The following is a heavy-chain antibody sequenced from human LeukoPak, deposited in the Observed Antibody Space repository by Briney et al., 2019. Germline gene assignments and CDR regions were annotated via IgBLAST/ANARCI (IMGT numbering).Heavy chain of an antibody. Sequence: GRSLRLSCAASGFTFSSYGMHWVRQAPGKGLEWVAVIWYDGSNKYYADSVKGRFTISRDNSKNTLYLQMNSLRAEDTAVYYCARGHMRGKYYYYYYGMDVWGQGTTVTVSS. CDR1: GFTFSSYG. J-gene: IGHJ6*02. CDR2: IWYDGSNK. D-gene: IGHD2-21*01. V-gene: IGHV3-33*01. CDR3: ARGHMRGKYYYYYYGMDV.